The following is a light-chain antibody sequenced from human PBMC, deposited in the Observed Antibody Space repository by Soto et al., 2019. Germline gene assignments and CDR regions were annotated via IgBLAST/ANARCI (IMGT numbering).Light chain of an antibody. V-gene: IGLV2-14*01. CDR1: NSDVGGYQY. J-gene: IGLJ1*01. CDR3: SSYTTTSPYV. Sequence: QSALTQPASVSGSPGQSITMSCTGTNSDVGGYQYVSWYQQHPGKAPKLLIYEVTNRPSGISNRFSGSKSANTASLTISGLQAEDEADYYCSSYTTTSPYVFGTGTKLTVL. CDR2: EVT.